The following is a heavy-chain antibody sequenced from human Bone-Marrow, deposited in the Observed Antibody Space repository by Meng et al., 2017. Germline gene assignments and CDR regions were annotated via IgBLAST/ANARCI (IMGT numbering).Heavy chain of an antibody. CDR3: AHRFLWTQFNLFDP. J-gene: IGHJ5*02. V-gene: IGHV2-5*02. Sequence: SGPTLVTPAPTLTLTYTFSGFSLSPRGVGVGWIRQIPGKALEWLALLYWDDDKRYSPSMTSKLTITKDTSKNQVVLTMTNMDPVDTATYYCAHRFLWTQFNLFDPWGQGTLVTVSS. CDR1: GFSLSPRGVG. D-gene: IGHD3/OR15-3a*01. CDR2: LYWDDDK.